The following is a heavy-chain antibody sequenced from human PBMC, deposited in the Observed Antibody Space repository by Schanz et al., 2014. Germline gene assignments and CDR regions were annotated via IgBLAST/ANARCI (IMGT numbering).Heavy chain of an antibody. CDR2: IYTSGST. V-gene: IGHV4-4*07. J-gene: IGHJ4*02. D-gene: IGHD1-26*01. Sequence: QVQLQESGPGLVKSSETLSLTCTVSGGSISSFYWGWIRQPAGKGLEWIGRIYTSGSTNYNPSLKRRVTMSLDTSKNHFSLRLSSVTAADTAVYYCARYTGAYFDYWGQGTLVTVSS. CDR1: GGSISSFY. CDR3: ARYTGAYFDY.